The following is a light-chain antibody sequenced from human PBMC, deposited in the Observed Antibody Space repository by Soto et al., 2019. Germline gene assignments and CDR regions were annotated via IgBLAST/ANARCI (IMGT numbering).Light chain of an antibody. V-gene: IGKV1-8*01. J-gene: IGKJ1*01. Sequence: AIRMTQSPSSLSASTGDRVTITCRASQDISNSLVWYQQKPGKAPKVLIHAASTLQSGVSSRFSDSGSGTDFTLTISRLQSEDFATYYCQQYSSYPWTFGQGTKV. CDR1: QDISNS. CDR2: AAS. CDR3: QQYSSYPWT.